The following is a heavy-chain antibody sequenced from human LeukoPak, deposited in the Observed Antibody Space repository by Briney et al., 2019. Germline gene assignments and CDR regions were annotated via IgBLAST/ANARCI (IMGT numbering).Heavy chain of an antibody. CDR3: ARGARYGDYPYYYYGMDV. V-gene: IGHV4-39*01. J-gene: IGHJ6*02. CDR2: IYYSGST. D-gene: IGHD4-17*01. Sequence: SETLSLTCTVSGGSISSSGYYWGWIRQPPGKGLEWIGSIYYSGSTYYNPSLKSRVTISVDTSKNQFSLKLSSVTAADTAVYYCARGARYGDYPYYYYGMDVWGQGTTVTV. CDR1: GGSISSSGYY.